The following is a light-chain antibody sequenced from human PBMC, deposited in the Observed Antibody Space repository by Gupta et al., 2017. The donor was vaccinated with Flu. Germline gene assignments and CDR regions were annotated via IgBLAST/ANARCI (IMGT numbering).Light chain of an antibody. CDR3: QRYNTWPT. Sequence: VMTQSPATLSVSSGEGATLSCRASQSISTNLAWYQHKPGLAPRLLIYGASNRATGVPVRFSGSGSGTEFTLTISSLQSEDFAVYYCQRYNTWPTFGQGTKVEI. J-gene: IGKJ1*01. CDR1: QSISTN. V-gene: IGKV3-15*01. CDR2: GAS.